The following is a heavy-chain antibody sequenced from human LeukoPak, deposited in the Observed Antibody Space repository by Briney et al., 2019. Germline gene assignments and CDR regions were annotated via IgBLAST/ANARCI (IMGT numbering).Heavy chain of an antibody. CDR1: GGSISSYY. CDR3: ARDGYYGSGSYLN. D-gene: IGHD3-10*01. V-gene: IGHV4-59*01. Sequence: KPSETLSLTCTVSGGSISSYYWGWIRQPPGKGLEWIGNIYYSGSTNYNPSLKSRVTISVDTSKNQFSLKLSSVTAADTAVYYCARDGYYGSGSYLNWGQGTLVTVSS. CDR2: IYYSGST. J-gene: IGHJ4*02.